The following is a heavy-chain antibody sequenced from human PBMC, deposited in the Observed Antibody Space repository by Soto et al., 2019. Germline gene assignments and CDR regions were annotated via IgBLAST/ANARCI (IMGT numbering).Heavy chain of an antibody. CDR1: GFSLTTSGVV. D-gene: IGHD2-2*01. CDR2: IYWNDDK. J-gene: IGHJ5*02. CDR3: AHHTITPATNWFDP. V-gene: IGHV2-5*01. Sequence: SGPTLVNPTQTLTLTCTFSGFSLTTSGVVVGWIRQPPGKALEWLALIYWNDDKRYSPSLKGRLTITKDTSKNQVVLAMTNMDPVDTATYYCAHHTITPATNWFDPWGLGTLVNVSS.